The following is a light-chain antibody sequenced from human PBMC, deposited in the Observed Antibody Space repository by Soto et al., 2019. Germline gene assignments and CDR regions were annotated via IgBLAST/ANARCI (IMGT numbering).Light chain of an antibody. Sequence: QSVLTQPASVSGSPGQSTTISCTGTSSDVGGYNYVSWYQQHPGKAPKLMIYDVSNRPSGVSNRFSGSKSGNTASLTISGLQAEDEADYYCSSYTSSSTLLYVFGTGTKVTVL. CDR2: DVS. CDR3: SSYTSSSTLLYV. J-gene: IGLJ1*01. CDR1: SSDVGGYNY. V-gene: IGLV2-14*01.